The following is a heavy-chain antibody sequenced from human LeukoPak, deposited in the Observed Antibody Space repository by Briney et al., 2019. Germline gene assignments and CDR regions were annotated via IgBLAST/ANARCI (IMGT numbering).Heavy chain of an antibody. D-gene: IGHD3-9*01. J-gene: IGHJ5*02. Sequence: ASVKVSCKASGYTFTGHYLHWVRQAPGQGLEWMGWIHPNSDGTNYAQKFQGRVTMTRDTSISTAYMELSRLRSDDTAVYYCARTPFYDILTGYKWFDPWGQGTLVTVSS. CDR2: IHPNSDGT. CDR3: ARTPFYDILTGYKWFDP. CDR1: GYTFTGHY. V-gene: IGHV1-2*02.